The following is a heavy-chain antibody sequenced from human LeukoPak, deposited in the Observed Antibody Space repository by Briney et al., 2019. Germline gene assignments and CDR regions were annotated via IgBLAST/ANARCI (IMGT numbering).Heavy chain of an antibody. J-gene: IGHJ4*02. Sequence: PGGSLRLPCAASGFTFSTYWMHWVRQAPGKGLEWVGRIRNKANSYTTEYAASVKGRFTISRDDSKRSLYLQMNSLKTEDTAVYYCARFPDYWGQGTLVTVSS. CDR2: IRNKANSYTT. CDR1: GFTFSTYW. CDR3: ARFPDY. V-gene: IGHV3-72*01.